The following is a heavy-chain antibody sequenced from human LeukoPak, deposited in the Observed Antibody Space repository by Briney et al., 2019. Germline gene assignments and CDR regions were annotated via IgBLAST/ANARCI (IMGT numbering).Heavy chain of an antibody. D-gene: IGHD2-2*01. CDR2: ISYDGSNK. CDR3: ASPLRVVVVPAASPSSPVFDY. CDR1: GFTFSSYG. Sequence: GGSLRLSCAASGFTFSSYGMHWVRQAPGKGLEWVAVISYDGSNKYYADSVKGRFTISRDNSKNTLYLQMNSLRAEDTAVYYCASPLRVVVVPAASPSSPVFDYWGQGTLVTVSS. J-gene: IGHJ4*02. V-gene: IGHV3-30*03.